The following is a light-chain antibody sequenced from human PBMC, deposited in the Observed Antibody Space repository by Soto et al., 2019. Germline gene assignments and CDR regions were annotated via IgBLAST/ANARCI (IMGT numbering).Light chain of an antibody. J-gene: IGKJ2*01. CDR2: GAS. V-gene: IGKV3-20*01. Sequence: EIVLTQSPGTLSLSPGERATLSCRASQSIASSYVTWYQHKPGQAPRLLIYGASSRATGIPDRFSGSGSGTEFTLTISRLEPEDFAVYYCQQYGSSPYTFGQVTKLEIK. CDR1: QSIASSY. CDR3: QQYGSSPYT.